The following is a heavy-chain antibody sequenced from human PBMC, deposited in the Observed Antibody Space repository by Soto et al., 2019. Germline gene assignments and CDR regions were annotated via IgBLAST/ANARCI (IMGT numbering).Heavy chain of an antibody. CDR2: IWYDGSNK. CDR3: ARDLKDKYYYYYGMDV. CDR1: GFTFSSYG. V-gene: IGHV3-33*01. J-gene: IGHJ6*02. Sequence: QVQLVESGGGVVQPGRSLRLSCAASGFTFSSYGMHWVRQAPGKGLEWVAVIWYDGSNKYYADSVKGRFTISRDNSKNSLYRQMNSLRAEDTAVYYCARDLKDKYYYYYGMDVWGQGTTVTVSS.